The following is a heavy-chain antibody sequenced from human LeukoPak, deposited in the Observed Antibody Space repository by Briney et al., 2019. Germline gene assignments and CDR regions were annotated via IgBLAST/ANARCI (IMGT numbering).Heavy chain of an antibody. D-gene: IGHD3-22*01. CDR2: IYSSGSS. J-gene: IGHJ1*01. Sequence: SETLSLTCAVYGGSFSGYYWSWIRQSAGKRLEWIGRIYSSGSSNYNPSLKSRLTMSVDTSKNQLSLKLSSVTAADTAVYYCARNYHDSSGYYTQYFLHWGQGTLVTVSS. V-gene: IGHV4-59*10. CDR1: GGSFSGYY. CDR3: ARNYHDSSGYYTQYFLH.